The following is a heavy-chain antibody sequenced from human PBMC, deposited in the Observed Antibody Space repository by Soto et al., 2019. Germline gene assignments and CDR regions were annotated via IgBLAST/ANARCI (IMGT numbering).Heavy chain of an antibody. CDR1: GGTFSSYG. J-gene: IGHJ5*02. CDR3: ARDRGIAAAGSGGNWLDP. V-gene: IGHV1-69*01. Sequence: QVQLVQSGAEVKKPGSSVKVSCKASGGTFSSYGISWVRQAPGQGLEWMGGIIPAFRKANYAQKFQGRVTITADESTSTGYMELGSLRSEDKAVYYCARDRGIAAAGSGGNWLDPWGQGTLVTVSS. CDR2: IIPAFRKA. D-gene: IGHD6-13*01.